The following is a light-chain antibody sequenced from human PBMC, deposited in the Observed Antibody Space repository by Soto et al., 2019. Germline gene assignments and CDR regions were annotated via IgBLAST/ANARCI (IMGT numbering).Light chain of an antibody. CDR3: QQYGSSPRT. V-gene: IGKV3-20*01. CDR2: GTS. J-gene: IGKJ1*01. CDR1: QNVGSRY. Sequence: EIVLTQSPGTLSLSPGERATLSCRASQNVGSRYLAWYQQKPGQAPRLLIYGTSNRATGIPDRVSGSGSGTDFSLTISSLERGDLAVYYCQQYGSSPRTFGQGTKVEIK.